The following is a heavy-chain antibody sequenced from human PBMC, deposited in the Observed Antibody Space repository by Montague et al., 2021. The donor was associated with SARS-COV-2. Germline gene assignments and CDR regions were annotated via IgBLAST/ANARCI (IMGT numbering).Heavy chain of an antibody. V-gene: IGHV4-59*01. CDR3: ASVYYGSGSLGYYYYGMDV. CDR1: GGSISSYY. CDR2: IYYSGST. D-gene: IGHD3-10*01. Sequence: SETLSLTCTVSGGSISSYYWSWIRQPPGKGLEWIGYIYYSGSTNYNPSLKSRVTISVDTSKNQFSLKLSSVTAADTAVYYCASVYYGSGSLGYYYYGMDVWGQGTTVTLSS. J-gene: IGHJ6*02.